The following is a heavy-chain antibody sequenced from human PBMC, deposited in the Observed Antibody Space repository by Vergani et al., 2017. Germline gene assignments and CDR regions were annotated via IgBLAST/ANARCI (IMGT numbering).Heavy chain of an antibody. D-gene: IGHD2-15*01. J-gene: IGHJ4*02. V-gene: IGHV2-70*04. CDR1: GFSLNSAGMR. CDR2: VEWDDDK. CDR3: ARGYCSGVSCYSDY. Sequence: QVTLKESGPALVKPTQTLTLTCPFSGFSLNSAGMRVSWIRQPPGKALEWLARVEWDDDKFYSTSLKTRLTISKDISKNQVVLTMTNMDPVDTATYYCARGYCSGVSCYSDYWGQGTLVTVSS.